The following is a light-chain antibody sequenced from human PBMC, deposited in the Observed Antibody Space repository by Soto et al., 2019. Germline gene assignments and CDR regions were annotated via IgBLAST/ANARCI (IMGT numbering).Light chain of an antibody. V-gene: IGKV3-20*01. Sequence: EIVLTQSPGTLSLSPGERATLSCRASQSVTSNYLAWYQQKPGQAPRLLISGASSRATGIPDRFSGSGSGADFTLTISRLEPEDFAVYYCHQYGSSPRTFGQGTKVEIK. CDR2: GAS. CDR1: QSVTSNY. J-gene: IGKJ1*01. CDR3: HQYGSSPRT.